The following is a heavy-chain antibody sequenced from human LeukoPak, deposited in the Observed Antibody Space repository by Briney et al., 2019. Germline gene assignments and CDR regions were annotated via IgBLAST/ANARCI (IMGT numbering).Heavy chain of an antibody. CDR3: AKVGSPGDY. CDR1: GFTFSSYE. J-gene: IGHJ4*02. D-gene: IGHD5-12*01. V-gene: IGHV3-30*02. CDR2: IRYDGSNK. Sequence: GGSLRLSCAASGFTFSSYEMSWVRQAPGKGLEWVAFIRYDGSNKYYADSVKGRFTISRDNSKNTLYLQMNSLRAEDTAVYYCAKVGSPGDYWGQGTLVTVSP.